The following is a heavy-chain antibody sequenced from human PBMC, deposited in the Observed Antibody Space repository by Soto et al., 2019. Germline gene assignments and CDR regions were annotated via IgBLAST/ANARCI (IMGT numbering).Heavy chain of an antibody. J-gene: IGHJ6*03. CDR2: ISVKNGDT. V-gene: IGHV1-18*01. CDR3: SSLTTMRSTTDRLCYYMEI. Sequence: QVQLAQSGPELKKPGASLEVSCRASGYTFSNYGISWVRQVPGQGLEWMAWISVKNGDTNFAQKFQGRVSVTTDTSTSTAYLKLTGLRSDDTAVYYCSSLTTMRSTTDRLCYYMEIWGKGTVVTFSS. CDR1: GYTFSNYG. D-gene: IGHD1-1*01.